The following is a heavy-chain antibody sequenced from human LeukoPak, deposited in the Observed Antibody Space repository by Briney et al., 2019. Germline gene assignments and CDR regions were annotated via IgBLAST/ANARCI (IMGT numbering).Heavy chain of an antibody. D-gene: IGHD5-18*01. CDR3: AGLPGGSSLNY. CDR2: ISYTGTT. CDR1: GGSISSNTYY. V-gene: IGHV4-39*01. Sequence: SETLSLTCTVSGGSISSNTYYWGWIRQPPGKGLEWIGSISYTGTTFYNPSLKSRVTMSVDTSKNQFSLKPNSVTAADTAVYYCAGLPGGSSLNYWGQGALVTVSS. J-gene: IGHJ4*02.